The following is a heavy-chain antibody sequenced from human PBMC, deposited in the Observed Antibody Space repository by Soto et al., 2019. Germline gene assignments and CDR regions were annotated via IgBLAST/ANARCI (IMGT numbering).Heavy chain of an antibody. D-gene: IGHD2-8*01. CDR1: GGSISSYY. J-gene: IGHJ4*02. Sequence: ETLSLTCTVSGGSISSYYWSWIRQPPGKGLEWIGYIYYSGSTNYNPSLKSRVTISVDTSKNQFSLKLSSVTAADTAVYYCARVYGLDLFDYWGQGTLVTVSS. CDR2: IYYSGST. V-gene: IGHV4-59*01. CDR3: ARVYGLDLFDY.